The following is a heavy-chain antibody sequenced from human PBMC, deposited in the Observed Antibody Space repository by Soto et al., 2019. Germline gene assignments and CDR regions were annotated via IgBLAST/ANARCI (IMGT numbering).Heavy chain of an antibody. Sequence: GSLRLSCAASGFTFRSYAMNWVRQAPGKGLEWVSTISGSGSNTYYADSVKGRFTISRDNSKNTLYLQINSLGAEDTAVYYCAKDGAESYYDSSGYFYWGQGALVTVSS. J-gene: IGHJ4*02. D-gene: IGHD3-22*01. CDR2: ISGSGSNT. CDR3: AKDGAESYYDSSGYFY. V-gene: IGHV3-23*01. CDR1: GFTFRSYA.